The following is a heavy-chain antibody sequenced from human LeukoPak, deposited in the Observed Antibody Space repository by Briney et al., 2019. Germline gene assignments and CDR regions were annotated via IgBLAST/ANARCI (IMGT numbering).Heavy chain of an antibody. J-gene: IGHJ4*02. CDR2: ISGSGGST. Sequence: GGSLRLSCAASGFTFSSYAMSWVRQAPGKGLEWVSAISGSGGSTYYADSVKGRFTISRDNSKNTLYLQMNSLRAEDTAMYYCAKVPVDTIFRSDYWGQGTLVTVSS. CDR3: AKVPVDTIFRSDY. D-gene: IGHD3-3*01. V-gene: IGHV3-23*01. CDR1: GFTFSSYA.